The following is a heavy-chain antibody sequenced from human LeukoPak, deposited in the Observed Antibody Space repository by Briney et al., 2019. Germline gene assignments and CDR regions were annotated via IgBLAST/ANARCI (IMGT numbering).Heavy chain of an antibody. CDR2: IWHDGSNQ. V-gene: IGHV3-33*08. CDR1: GFTFSSYA. J-gene: IGHJ4*02. Sequence: GGSLRLSCAASGFTFSSYAMSCVRQAPGKGLERVAVIWHDGSNQTYTDSVKGRFTISRDNSKNTLDLHMNSLRAEDTAVYCCARDRGPGGLAGTYYWGQGTLVTVSS. D-gene: IGHD6-19*01. CDR3: ARDRGPGGLAGTYY.